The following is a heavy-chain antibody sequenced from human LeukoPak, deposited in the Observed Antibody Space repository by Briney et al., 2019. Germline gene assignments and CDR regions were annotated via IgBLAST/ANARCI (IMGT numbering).Heavy chain of an antibody. Sequence: GGSLRLSCAASGFTFSSYAMYWARQVPGKGLEYVSSISSNGGSTYYANSVKGRFTISRDNSKNTLYLQMGSLRAEDMAVYYCARDSDSLSGAFDIWGQGTMVTVSS. J-gene: IGHJ3*02. V-gene: IGHV3-64*01. CDR1: GFTFSSYA. D-gene: IGHD3-22*01. CDR2: ISSNGGST. CDR3: ARDSDSLSGAFDI.